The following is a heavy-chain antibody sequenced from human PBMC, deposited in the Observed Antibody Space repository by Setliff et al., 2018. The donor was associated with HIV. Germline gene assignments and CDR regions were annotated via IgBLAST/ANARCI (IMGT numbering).Heavy chain of an antibody. Sequence: ASVMVSCKASGYTFTSYAMNWVRQAPGQGLEWMGWINTNTGNPTYAQGFTGRFVFSLDTSVSTAYLQISSLKAEDTAVHYCARTLTGYSAHDAFDIWGQGTMVTVS. D-gene: IGHD3-9*01. V-gene: IGHV7-4-1*02. J-gene: IGHJ3*02. CDR1: GYTFTSYA. CDR2: INTNTGNP. CDR3: ARTLTGYSAHDAFDI.